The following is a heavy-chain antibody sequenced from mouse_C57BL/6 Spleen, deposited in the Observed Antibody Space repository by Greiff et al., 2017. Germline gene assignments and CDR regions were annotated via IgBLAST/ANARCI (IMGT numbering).Heavy chain of an antibody. Sequence: VQLKQSGPVLVKPGASVKMSCKASGYTFTDYYMNWVKQSHGKSLEWIGVINPYNGGTSYNQKFKGKATLTVDKSSSTAYMELNSLTSEDSAVYYCARSHDGYFDYWGQGTTLTVSS. CDR3: ARSHDGYFDY. D-gene: IGHD2-3*01. J-gene: IGHJ2*01. V-gene: IGHV1-19*01. CDR2: INPYNGGT. CDR1: GYTFTDYY.